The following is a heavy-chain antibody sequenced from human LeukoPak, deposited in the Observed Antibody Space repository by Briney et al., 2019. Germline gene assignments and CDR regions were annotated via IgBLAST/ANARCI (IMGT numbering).Heavy chain of an antibody. D-gene: IGHD3-16*01. J-gene: IGHJ6*02. CDR1: GFTFSDYY. Sequence: PGGSLRLSCAASGFTFSDYYMSWIRQAPGEGREWVSYISSSGSTIYYADSVKGRFTISRDNAKTTLYLQMNSLRAEDTAVYYCARDPAHLGPYDYVWGTQDYYYGMDVWGQGTTVTVSS. CDR2: ISSSGSTI. CDR3: ARDPAHLGPYDYVWGTQDYYYGMDV. V-gene: IGHV3-11*04.